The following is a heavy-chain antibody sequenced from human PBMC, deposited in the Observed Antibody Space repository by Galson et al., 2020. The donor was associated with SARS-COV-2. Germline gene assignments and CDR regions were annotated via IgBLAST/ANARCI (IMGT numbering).Heavy chain of an antibody. V-gene: IGHV4-38-2*02. J-gene: IGHJ4*02. CDR3: ATYSVVVVAPTPLRADY. CDR2: IYHSGST. Sequence: SEILCPTCTVSGYSISRGYFWGWIRQPPGKGLEWMGSIYHSGSTYYNPSLKSRVTISVDTSKNQFSLKLSSVTAADTAVYYCATYSVVVVAPTPLRADYWGQGTLVTVSS. CDR1: GYSISRGYF. D-gene: IGHD2-15*01.